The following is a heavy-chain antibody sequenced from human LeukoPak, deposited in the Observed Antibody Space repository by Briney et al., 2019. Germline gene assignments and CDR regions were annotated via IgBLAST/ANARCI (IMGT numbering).Heavy chain of an antibody. V-gene: IGHV4-59*01. CDR1: GGSISSYY. D-gene: IGHD3-16*02. CDR3: ARGRYDYVWGSYRPYYYYGMDV. J-gene: IGHJ6*02. CDR2: IYYSGST. Sequence: PSETLSLTCTVSGGSISSYYWSWIRQPPGKGLEWIGYIYYSGSTNYNPSLKSRVTISVDTSKNQFSLKLSSVTAADTAVYYCARGRYDYVWGSYRPYYYYGMDVWGQGTTVTVSS.